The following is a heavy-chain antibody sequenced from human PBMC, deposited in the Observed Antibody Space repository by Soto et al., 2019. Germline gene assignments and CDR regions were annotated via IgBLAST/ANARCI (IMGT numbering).Heavy chain of an antibody. J-gene: IGHJ5*02. CDR3: ARKGGAYYYGSGNYYNWFDP. Sequence: SETLSLTCAVYGGSFSGYYWSWIRQPPGKGLEWIGETNRSGSTNYNPSLKSRLTISVDTSKNQFSLKLSSVTAADTAVYYCARKGGAYYYGSGNYYNWFDPWGQGTLVTVSS. D-gene: IGHD3-10*01. CDR2: TNRSGST. CDR1: GGSFSGYY. V-gene: IGHV4-34*01.